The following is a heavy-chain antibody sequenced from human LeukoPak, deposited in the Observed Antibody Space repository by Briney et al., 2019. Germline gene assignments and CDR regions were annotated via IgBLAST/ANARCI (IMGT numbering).Heavy chain of an antibody. Sequence: GGSLRLSCAASGFTFSSYSMNWVRQAPGKGLEWVSYISSSSSTIYYADSVKGRFTISRVNAKNSLYLQMNSLRAEDTAVYYCARDSALTNREAYYYDSSGYYWADYWGQGTLVTVSS. CDR2: ISSSSSTI. V-gene: IGHV3-48*04. D-gene: IGHD3-22*01. CDR3: ARDSALTNREAYYYDSSGYYWADY. CDR1: GFTFSSYS. J-gene: IGHJ4*02.